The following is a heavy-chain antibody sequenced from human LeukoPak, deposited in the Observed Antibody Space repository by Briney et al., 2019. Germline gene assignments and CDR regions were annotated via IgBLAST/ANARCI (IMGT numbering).Heavy chain of an antibody. J-gene: IGHJ4*02. CDR3: ARQTMVRGVRFDY. V-gene: IGHV1-69*05. Sequence: SVKVSCKASGGTFSSYAISWVRQAPGQGLEWMGRIIPIFGTANYAQKFQGKVTITTNESTRTAYMELSSLRSEDTAVYYCARQTMVRGVRFDYWGQGTLVTVSS. CDR2: IIPIFGTA. CDR1: GGTFSSYA. D-gene: IGHD3-10*01.